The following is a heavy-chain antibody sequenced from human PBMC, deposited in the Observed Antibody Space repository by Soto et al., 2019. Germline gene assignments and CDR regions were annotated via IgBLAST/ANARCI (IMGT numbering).Heavy chain of an antibody. CDR3: ARALSGSYYIFDY. J-gene: IGHJ4*02. V-gene: IGHV6-1*01. D-gene: IGHD3-10*01. Sequence: PSPTLSLTCAMSGDSVSSNSATWNWIRQSPSRGLEWLGRTYYRSKWYYDYAVSVKSRVSIDPDTAKNQLSLQLKSVTPEDTAVYYCARALSGSYYIFDYWGQGTSVTVSS. CDR1: GDSVSSNSAT. CDR2: TYYRSKWYY.